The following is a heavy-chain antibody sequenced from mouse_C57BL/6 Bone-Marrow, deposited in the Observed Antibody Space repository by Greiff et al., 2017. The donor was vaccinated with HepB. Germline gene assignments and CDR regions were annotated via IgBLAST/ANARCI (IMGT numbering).Heavy chain of an antibody. Sequence: EVQLQQSGPGLVKPSPSLSLTCSVTGYSITSGYYWNWIRQFPGNKLEWMGYISYDGSNNYNPSLKNRISITRDTSKNQFFLKLNSVTTEDTATYYCARGDYDGVDYWGQGTTLTVSS. D-gene: IGHD2-4*01. CDR2: ISYDGSN. J-gene: IGHJ2*01. V-gene: IGHV3-6*01. CDR3: ARGDYDGVDY. CDR1: GYSITSGYY.